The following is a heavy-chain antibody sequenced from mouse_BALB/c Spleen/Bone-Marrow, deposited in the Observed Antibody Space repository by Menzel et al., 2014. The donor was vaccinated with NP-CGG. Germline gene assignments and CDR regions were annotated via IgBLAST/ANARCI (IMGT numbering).Heavy chain of an antibody. Sequence: VQLQQSGAELVKPGASVKLSCSASGFNIKDTYMHWVKQRPEQGLEWIGRIDPANGNTKYDPKFQDKATTTADTSSNTVDLQLSSLTFEDTAVYYCARQEFAIYWYFDVWGAGTAATVSS. CDR3: ARQEFAIYWYFDV. CDR1: GFNIKDTY. J-gene: IGHJ1*01. V-gene: IGHV14-3*02. CDR2: IDPANGNT. D-gene: IGHD1-3*01.